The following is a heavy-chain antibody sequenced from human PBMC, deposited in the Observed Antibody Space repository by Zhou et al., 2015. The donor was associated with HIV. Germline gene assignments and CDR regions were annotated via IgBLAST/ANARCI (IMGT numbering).Heavy chain of an antibody. D-gene: IGHD6-19*01. J-gene: IGHJ4*02. CDR1: GFTVSSNY. CDR2: IYSGGST. V-gene: IGHV3-53*01. Sequence: EVQLVESGGGLIQPGGSLRLSCAASGFTVSSNYMSWVRQAPGKGLEWVSVIYSGGSTYYADSVKGRFTISRDNSKNTLYLQMNSLRAEDTAVYYCASPMGYSSGWYDYWGQGTLVTVSS. CDR3: ASPMGYSSGWYDY.